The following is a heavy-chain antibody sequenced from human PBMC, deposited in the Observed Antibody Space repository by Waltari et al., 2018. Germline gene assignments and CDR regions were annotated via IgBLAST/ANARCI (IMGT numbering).Heavy chain of an antibody. CDR1: GGSISSSY. CDR2: ISYSGST. V-gene: IGHV4-59*01. D-gene: IGHD3-3*01. CDR3: ARGSPMGDFWSGYPAEYFQH. J-gene: IGHJ1*01. Sequence: QVQLQASGPGLVKPSETLSLTCTVSGGSISSSYWSSIRQPSGKGLEWIGYISYSGSTNYNPSLKSRVTISVDTSKNQFSLKLSSVTAADTAVYYCARGSPMGDFWSGYPAEYFQHWGQGTLVTVSS.